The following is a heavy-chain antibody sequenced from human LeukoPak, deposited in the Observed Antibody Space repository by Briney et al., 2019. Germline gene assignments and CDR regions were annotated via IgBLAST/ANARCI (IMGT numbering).Heavy chain of an antibody. V-gene: IGHV3-23*01. CDR1: GFTFSSYA. J-gene: IGHJ5*02. CDR2: ISGSGGST. D-gene: IGHD3-22*01. CDR3: ARHGPHYYDSSGYSGFDP. Sequence: GGSLRLSCAASGFTFSSYAMSWVRQAPGKGLEWVSAISGSGGSTYYADSVKGRFTISRDNAKNSLYLQMNSLRAEDTAVYYCARHGPHYYDSSGYSGFDPWGQGTLVTVSS.